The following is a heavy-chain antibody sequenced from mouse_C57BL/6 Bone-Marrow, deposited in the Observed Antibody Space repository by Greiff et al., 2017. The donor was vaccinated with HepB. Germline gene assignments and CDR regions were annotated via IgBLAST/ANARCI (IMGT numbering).Heavy chain of an antibody. V-gene: IGHV1-64*01. Sequence: QVQLQQPGAELVKPGASVKLSCKASGYTFTSYWMHWVKQRPGQGLEWIGMIHPNSGSTNYNEKFKSKATLTVDKSSSTAYMPLSSLTDEDSAGYYYAKGCNYISWFAYWGQGTLVTVSA. CDR1: GYTFTSYW. CDR3: AKGCNYISWFAY. CDR2: IHPNSGST. D-gene: IGHD2-1*01. J-gene: IGHJ3*01.